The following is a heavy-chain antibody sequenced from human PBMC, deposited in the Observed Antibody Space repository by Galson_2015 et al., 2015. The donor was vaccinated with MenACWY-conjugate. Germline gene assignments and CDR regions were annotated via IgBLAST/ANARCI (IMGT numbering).Heavy chain of an antibody. CDR1: GGTFTTFG. Sequence: SVKVSCKASGGTFTTFGISWVRQAPGQGLECVGRVIPILGEVTYAQEFQGRVTITADKSTWTAYMELSSLRSDDTAVYYCAGGETGGDIYFGLDDGGQATPGIVTS. CDR2: VIPILGEV. D-gene: IGHD2-8*02. CDR3: AGGETGGDIYFGLDD. J-gene: IGHJ4*03. V-gene: IGHV1-69*04.